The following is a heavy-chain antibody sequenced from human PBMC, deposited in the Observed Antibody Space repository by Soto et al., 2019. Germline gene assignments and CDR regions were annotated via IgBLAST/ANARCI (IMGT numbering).Heavy chain of an antibody. CDR2: INPSGGST. CDR1: GYTFTSYY. J-gene: IGHJ6*02. Sequence: ASVKVSCKASGYTFTSYYMHWVRQAPGQGLEWMGIINPSGGSTSYAQKFQGRVTMTRDTSTSTVYMELSNLRSEDTAVYYCARDGEGIQLWLIYYGMDVWGQGTTVTVSS. D-gene: IGHD5-18*01. V-gene: IGHV1-46*01. CDR3: ARDGEGIQLWLIYYGMDV.